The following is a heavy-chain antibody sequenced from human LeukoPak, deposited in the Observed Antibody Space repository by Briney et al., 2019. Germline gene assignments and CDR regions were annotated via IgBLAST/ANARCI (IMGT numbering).Heavy chain of an antibody. CDR2: IYHSGST. Sequence: KPSGTLSLTCGVFGGSISSSNWWRWLRQPPGKGLEWIGEIYHSGSTTYNPSLTSRVTISVDKSKSQFSLKLSSVTAADTAVYYCARKRYSSPYFFDYWGPGTLVTVSS. V-gene: IGHV4-4*02. D-gene: IGHD3-10*01. CDR3: ARKRYSSPYFFDY. J-gene: IGHJ4*02. CDR1: GGSISSSNW.